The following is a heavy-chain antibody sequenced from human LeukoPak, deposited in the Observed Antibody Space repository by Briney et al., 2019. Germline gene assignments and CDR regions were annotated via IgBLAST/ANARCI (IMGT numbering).Heavy chain of an antibody. CDR2: IKQDGSEK. D-gene: IGHD3-22*01. J-gene: IGHJ4*02. CDR1: GFTFSSYW. V-gene: IGHV3-7*04. CDR3: ARGIDSSGYYYAGVVALLDY. Sequence: PGGSLRLSCAASGFTFSSYWMSWVRQAPGKGLEWVANIKQDGSEKYYVDSVKGRFTISRDNAKNSLYLQMNSLRAEDTAVYYCARGIDSSGYYYAGVVALLDYWGQGTLVTVSS.